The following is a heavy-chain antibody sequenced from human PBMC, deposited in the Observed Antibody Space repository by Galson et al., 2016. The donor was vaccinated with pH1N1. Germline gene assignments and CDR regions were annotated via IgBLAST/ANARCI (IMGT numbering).Heavy chain of an antibody. V-gene: IGHV3-11*06. J-gene: IGHJ4*02. CDR2: ISSSGVYT. D-gene: IGHD3-22*01. Sequence: SLRLSCAASGFTFSDYHLSWIRQAPGKGLEWISYISSSGVYTSYADSVKGRFTISGDYAKKSLYLQMNSLRAEDTAVYYCARGGLGVHYYDSSGPVDYWGQGTLVTVSS. CDR1: GFTFSDYH. CDR3: ARGGLGVHYYDSSGPVDY.